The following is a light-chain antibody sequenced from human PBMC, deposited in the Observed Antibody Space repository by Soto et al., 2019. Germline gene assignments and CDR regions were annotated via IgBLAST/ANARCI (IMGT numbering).Light chain of an antibody. V-gene: IGKV3-15*01. J-gene: IGKJ5*01. CDR1: QSVSGN. Sequence: EIVMTQSPATLSVSPGERATLSCRASQSVSGNLAWYQQKPGQAPRLLIYGASTRAAGIPARLSGSGSGTEFTLNISSLQSEDFAVYYCQQYNNWPPITFGQGTRLEIK. CDR3: QQYNNWPPIT. CDR2: GAS.